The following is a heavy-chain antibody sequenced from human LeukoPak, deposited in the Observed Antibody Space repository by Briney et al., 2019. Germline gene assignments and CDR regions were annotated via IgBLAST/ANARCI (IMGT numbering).Heavy chain of an antibody. CDR2: IYPGDSDT. V-gene: IGHV5-51*01. CDR3: ARLLRAADGTQHFDY. J-gene: IGHJ4*02. Sequence: GGSLRLSCKGSGYSFSSYWIGWVRQMPGKGLEWMGIIYPGDSDTTQTPSFHGQVTTSADKSIRTAYLQWSSLKASDTAMYYCARLLRAADGTQHFDYWGQGTLVTVSS. D-gene: IGHD6-13*01. CDR1: GYSFSSYW.